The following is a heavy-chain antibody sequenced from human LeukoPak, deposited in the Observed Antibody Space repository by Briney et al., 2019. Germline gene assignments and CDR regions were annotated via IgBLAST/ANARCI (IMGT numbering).Heavy chain of an antibody. CDR2: IYYSGST. Sequence: SETLSLTCTVSGGSISSSSYYWGWIRQPPGKGLEWIGSIYYSGSTYYNPSLKSRVTISVDTSKNQFSLKLSSVTAADTAVYNCARYSSSWYGVNYFDYWGQGTLVTVSS. CDR3: ARYSSSWYGVNYFDY. V-gene: IGHV4-39*01. J-gene: IGHJ4*02. D-gene: IGHD6-13*01. CDR1: GGSISSSSYY.